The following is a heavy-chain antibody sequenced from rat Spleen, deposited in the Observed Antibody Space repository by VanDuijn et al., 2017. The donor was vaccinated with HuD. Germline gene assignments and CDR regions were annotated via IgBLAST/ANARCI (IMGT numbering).Heavy chain of an antibody. CDR1: GFTFGDYN. J-gene: IGHJ2*01. Sequence: EVQLVESGGGLVQPGRSLKLSCAASGFTFGDYNMAWVRQAPKKGLEWVATISYDGSNTHYRDSVKGRFTISRDNAKSTLYLQMDSLRSEDTATYYFARHYYSSYGIWIFDYWGQGVMVTVSS. CDR2: ISYDGSNT. D-gene: IGHD1-2*01. CDR3: ARHYYSSYGIWIFDY. V-gene: IGHV5-7*01.